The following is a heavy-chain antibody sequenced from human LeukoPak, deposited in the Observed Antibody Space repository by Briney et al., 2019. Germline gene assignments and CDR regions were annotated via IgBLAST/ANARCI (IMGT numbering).Heavy chain of an antibody. D-gene: IGHD3-10*01. J-gene: IGHJ6*03. Sequence: GGSLRLSCAASGFTFSSYGMHWVRQAPGKGLEWVAFIRYDGSNKYYADSVKGRFTISRDNAKSSLYLQMNSLRAEDTAVYYCARDGVTMVRGVKVLDYYYYYMDVWGKGTTVTISS. CDR3: ARDGVTMVRGVKVLDYYYYYMDV. V-gene: IGHV3-30*02. CDR1: GFTFSSYG. CDR2: IRYDGSNK.